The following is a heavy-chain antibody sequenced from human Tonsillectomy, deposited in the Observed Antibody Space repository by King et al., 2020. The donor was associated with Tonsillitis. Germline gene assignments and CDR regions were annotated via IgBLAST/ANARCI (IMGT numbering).Heavy chain of an antibody. Sequence: VQLVESGGGLVKPGGSLRLSCAASGFTSTTYSMNWVRQAPGKGLEWVSSISSGPSYIYSADSVKGRFTISRDNAKNSLYLQLTSLRVEDTAVYFCARVYGDFAFDIWGQGTMVTVSS. CDR3: ARVYGDFAFDI. CDR1: GFTSTTYS. J-gene: IGHJ3*02. D-gene: IGHD4-17*01. CDR2: ISSGPSYI. V-gene: IGHV3-21*01.